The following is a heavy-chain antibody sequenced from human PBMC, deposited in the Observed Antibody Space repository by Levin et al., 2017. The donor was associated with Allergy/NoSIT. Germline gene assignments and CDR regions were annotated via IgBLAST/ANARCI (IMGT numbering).Heavy chain of an antibody. J-gene: IGHJ4*02. Sequence: GGSLRLSCAASGFTFTTYAMTWVRQAPGKGLEWVSSISSSGSLTYYADSVKGRFTISRDHSKKTLYLEMNSLRAEDTAVYYCTKEFAESSGWYYWGQGTLVTVSS. CDR3: TKEFAESSGWYY. D-gene: IGHD6-19*01. V-gene: IGHV3-23*01. CDR2: ISSSGSLT. CDR1: GFTFTTYA.